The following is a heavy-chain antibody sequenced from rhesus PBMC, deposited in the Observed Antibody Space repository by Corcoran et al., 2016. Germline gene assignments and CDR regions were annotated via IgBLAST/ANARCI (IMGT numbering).Heavy chain of an antibody. CDR1: GGSISGYW. Sequence: QVQLQESGPGLVKPSETLSLTCAVSGGSISGYWWGGIRQPPGKGRGGIGYIGGSSGSTTYNPSLKGGVPVSTATTKNQFSLRLSSVTAADTAVYYCARGDGPNSHWGPGVLVTVSS. CDR3: ARGDGPNSH. V-gene: IGHV4-165*01. D-gene: IGHD1-1*01. CDR2: IGGSSGST. J-gene: IGHJ5-1*01.